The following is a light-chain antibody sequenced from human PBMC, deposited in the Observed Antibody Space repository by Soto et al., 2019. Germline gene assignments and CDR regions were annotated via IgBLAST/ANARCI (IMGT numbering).Light chain of an antibody. CDR2: GAS. CDR1: QSVSSSY. J-gene: IGKJ3*01. CDR3: QQFGSPFT. V-gene: IGKV3-20*01. Sequence: EIVLTQSPGTLSLSPGERATLSCRASQSVSSSYLAWYQHKPGQAPRLLIYGASTRDTGIPDRFSGSGSGTDFTLTISRLEPEDFAVYFCQQFGSPFTFGPGTKVDLK.